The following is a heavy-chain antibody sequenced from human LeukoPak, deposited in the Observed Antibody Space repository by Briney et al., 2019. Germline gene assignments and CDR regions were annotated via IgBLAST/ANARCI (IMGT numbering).Heavy chain of an antibody. D-gene: IGHD4-11*01. CDR3: AKDWSRDTVTSY. V-gene: IGHV3-30*18. CDR2: ISYDGSNK. Sequence: GGSLRLSCAASGFTFSSYGMHWVRQAPGKGLEWVAVISYDGSNKYYADSVKGRFTISRDNSKNTLYLQMNSLRAEDTAVYYCAKDWSRDTVTSYWGQGTLVTVSS. CDR1: GFTFSSYG. J-gene: IGHJ4*02.